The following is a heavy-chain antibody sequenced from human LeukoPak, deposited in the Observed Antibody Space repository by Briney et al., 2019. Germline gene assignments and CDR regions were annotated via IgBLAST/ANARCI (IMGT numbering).Heavy chain of an antibody. V-gene: IGHV1-2*02. CDR1: GYTLTGYY. CDR3: AKETQRWSGHDGFDY. CDR2: INPNSGGT. D-gene: IGHD3-3*01. J-gene: IGHJ4*02. Sequence: ASVKVSCKASGYTLTGYYMHWVRQAPGQGLEWMGWINPNSGGTNYAQKFQGRVTMTRDTSISTAYMELSRLRSDDTAVYYCAKETQRWSGHDGFDYWGQGTLVTVSS.